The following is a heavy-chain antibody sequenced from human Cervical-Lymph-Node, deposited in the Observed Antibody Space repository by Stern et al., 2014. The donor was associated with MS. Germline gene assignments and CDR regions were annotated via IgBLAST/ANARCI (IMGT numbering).Heavy chain of an antibody. CDR1: GGTFSSHA. J-gene: IGHJ6*02. CDR3: ASSVGELTPEAV. D-gene: IGHD3-10*01. CDR2: IIPMFGTA. V-gene: IGHV1-69*01. Sequence: VQLVESGAEVKKPGSPVRGSCKASGGTFSSHAISWVRQAPGQGLEWMGGIIPMFGTAKYAQKFQGRVTITADDSTSTAYMEVSSLRSEDTAVYYCASSVGELTPEAVWGQGTTVTVFS.